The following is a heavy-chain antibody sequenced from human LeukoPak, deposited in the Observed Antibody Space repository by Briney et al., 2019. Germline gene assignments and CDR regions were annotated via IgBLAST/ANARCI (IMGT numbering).Heavy chain of an antibody. D-gene: IGHD2-21*02. CDR3: ARRDYCSRDCYSGWFDP. Sequence: SETLSLTCTVSGGSISSYYWSWIRQPPGKGLEWIGYIYTSGSTNYNPSLKSRVTISVDTSKNQFSLKLSSVTAADTAVYYCARRDYCSRDCYSGWFDPWGQGTLVTVSS. CDR2: IYTSGST. J-gene: IGHJ5*02. V-gene: IGHV4-4*09. CDR1: GGSISSYY.